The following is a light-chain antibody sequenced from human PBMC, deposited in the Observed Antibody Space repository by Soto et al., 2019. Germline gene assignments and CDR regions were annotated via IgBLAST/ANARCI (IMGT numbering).Light chain of an antibody. CDR3: CSYVGSYTFDV. CDR1: SSDVGGYNY. Sequence: QSALTQPRSVSGSPGQSVTISCTGTSSDVGGYNYVSWYQQHPGKAPKLMIYDVSKRPSGVPDRFSGSKSGNTASLTLSGLQAEDEADYCCCSYVGSYTFDVFGTGTKLTVL. J-gene: IGLJ1*01. CDR2: DVS. V-gene: IGLV2-11*01.